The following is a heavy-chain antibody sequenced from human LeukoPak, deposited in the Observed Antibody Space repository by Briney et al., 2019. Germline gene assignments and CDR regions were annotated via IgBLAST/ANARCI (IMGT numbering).Heavy chain of an antibody. CDR3: AIGGVVALNAFDI. J-gene: IGHJ3*02. Sequence: GGSLRLSCAASGFTFSSYAMSWVRQAPGKGLEWVSAISGSGGSAYYADSVKGRFTISRDNSKNTLYLQMNSLRAEDTAVYYCAIGGVVALNAFDIWGQGTMVTVSS. CDR2: ISGSGGSA. V-gene: IGHV3-23*01. CDR1: GFTFSSYA. D-gene: IGHD2-2*01.